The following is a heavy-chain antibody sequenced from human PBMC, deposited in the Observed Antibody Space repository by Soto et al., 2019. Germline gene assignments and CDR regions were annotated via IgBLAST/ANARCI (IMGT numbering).Heavy chain of an antibody. V-gene: IGHV3-11*01. CDR2: ISSSGSTI. J-gene: IGHJ6*03. CDR1: GFTFSDYY. Sequence: GGSLRLSCAASGFTFSDYYMSWIRQAPGKGLEWVSYISSSGSTIYYADSVKGRFTISRDNAKNSLYLQMNSLRAEDTAVYYCARFGCSSTSCYVDYYYYYYMDVWGKGTTVTVSS. CDR3: ARFGCSSTSCYVDYYYYYYMDV. D-gene: IGHD2-2*01.